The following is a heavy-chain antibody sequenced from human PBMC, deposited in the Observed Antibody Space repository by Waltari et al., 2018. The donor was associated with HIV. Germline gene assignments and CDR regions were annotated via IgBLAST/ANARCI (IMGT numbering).Heavy chain of an antibody. V-gene: IGHV3-72*01. Sequence: VQLVESGGDLVQPGGSVRLSCAAAGFTFSDHFMDWVRRAPGKGLGWVARSSNKAASYPPYYAASVRGRFIISRDDSKSSVFLQMNSLKTEDTAVYYCSRDFGFWGPGTLVTVSS. D-gene: IGHD3-3*01. CDR1: GFTFSDHF. CDR3: SRDFGF. CDR2: SSNKAASYPP. J-gene: IGHJ4*02.